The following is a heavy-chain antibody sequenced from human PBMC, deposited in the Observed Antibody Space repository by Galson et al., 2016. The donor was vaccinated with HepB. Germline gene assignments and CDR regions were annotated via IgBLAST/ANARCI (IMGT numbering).Heavy chain of an antibody. Sequence: SLRLSCAASGLTFSDSYMSWIRQAPGKGLEWISYIGSRTTVIYYADSVKGRVTIPRDNSKKVLYLQMNSLRTEDTAIYYCAGGGAELESGGAFDIWGQGAMVTVSS. J-gene: IGHJ3*02. D-gene: IGHD1-1*01. V-gene: IGHV3-11*01. CDR1: GLTFSDSY. CDR2: IGSRTTVI. CDR3: AGGGAELESGGAFDI.